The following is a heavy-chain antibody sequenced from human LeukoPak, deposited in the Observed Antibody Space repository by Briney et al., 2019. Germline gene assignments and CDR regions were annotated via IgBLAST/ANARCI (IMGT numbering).Heavy chain of an antibody. CDR3: ARTAEYSNSWFDP. V-gene: IGHV1-2*02. Sequence: GDSVKVSCKASGYSFTAYCMHWVRQAPGQGPEWMGWIKPNSGGTKYAQKFQGRVTMTSDTSISTVYMELRSLRSDDTAVYYCARTAEYSNSWFDPWGQGTLVTVSS. CDR1: GYSFTAYC. D-gene: IGHD2/OR15-2a*01. CDR2: IKPNSGGT. J-gene: IGHJ5*02.